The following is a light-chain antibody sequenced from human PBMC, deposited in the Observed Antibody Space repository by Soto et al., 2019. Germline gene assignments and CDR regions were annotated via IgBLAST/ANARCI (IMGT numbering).Light chain of an antibody. CDR3: CSYRSSSTLV. J-gene: IGLJ2*01. V-gene: IGLV2-14*01. Sequence: QSALTQPASVSGSPGRSITISCTGTSSDVGGYNFVSWLQHHPGKAPKLLIYEVTNRPSGVSNRFSASKSGNTASLPISGLQAEDEADYYCCSYRSSSTLVFGGGTKVTVL. CDR2: EVT. CDR1: SSDVGGYNF.